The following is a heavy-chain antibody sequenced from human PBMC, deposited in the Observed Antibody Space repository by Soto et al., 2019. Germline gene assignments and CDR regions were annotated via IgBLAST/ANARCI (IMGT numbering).Heavy chain of an antibody. J-gene: IGHJ5*02. D-gene: IGHD1-1*01. CDR1: GFTFSSYW. CDR3: ARDGFDNWNDLA. Sequence: GGSLRLSCAVSGFTFSSYWMSWVRQAPGKGLEWVANIKQDGSEKYYVDSVKGRFTISRDNAKNSLYLQMNSLRAEDTAVYYCARDGFDNWNDLAWGQGTLVTVSS. CDR2: IKQDGSEK. V-gene: IGHV3-7*01.